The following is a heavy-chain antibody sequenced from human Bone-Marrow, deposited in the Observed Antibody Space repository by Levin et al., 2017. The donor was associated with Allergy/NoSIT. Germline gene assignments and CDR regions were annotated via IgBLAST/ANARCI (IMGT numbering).Heavy chain of an antibody. CDR2: MNPNSGNT. J-gene: IGHJ4*02. CDR3: ARGLRYFDWLYPYYFDY. D-gene: IGHD3-9*01. CDR1: GYTFTSYD. Sequence: GASVKVSCKASGYTFTSYDINWVRQATGQGLEWMGWMNPNSGNTGYAQKFQGRVTMTRNTSISTAYMELSSLRSEDTAVYYCARGLRYFDWLYPYYFDYWGQGTLVTVSS. V-gene: IGHV1-8*01.